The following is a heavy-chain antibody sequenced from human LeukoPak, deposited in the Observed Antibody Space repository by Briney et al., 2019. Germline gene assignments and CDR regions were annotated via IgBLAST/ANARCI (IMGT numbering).Heavy chain of an antibody. CDR3: ARQRLEELGYYYGMDV. CDR2: IDPGDSYT. Sequence: GESLKISFKGSGYSFTSYWISWVRPMPGKGLAWMGRIDPGDSYTNYSPSFQGHVTISADKSISTAYLQWSSLKASDTAMYYCARQRLEELGYYYGMDVWGKGTTVTVSS. D-gene: IGHD6-25*01. J-gene: IGHJ6*04. V-gene: IGHV5-10-1*01. CDR1: GYSFTSYW.